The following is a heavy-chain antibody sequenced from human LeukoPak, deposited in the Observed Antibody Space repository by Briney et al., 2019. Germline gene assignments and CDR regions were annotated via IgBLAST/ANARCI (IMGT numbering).Heavy chain of an antibody. Sequence: AGGPLRLSCAASGFTFSSYSMNWVRQAPGKGLEWVSSISSSSSYIYYADSVKGRFTISRDNAKNSLYLQMNSLRAEDTAVYYCARVINDFWSGMDVWGQGTTVTVSS. V-gene: IGHV3-21*01. J-gene: IGHJ6*02. CDR3: ARVINDFWSGMDV. CDR2: ISSSSSYI. D-gene: IGHD3-3*01. CDR1: GFTFSSYS.